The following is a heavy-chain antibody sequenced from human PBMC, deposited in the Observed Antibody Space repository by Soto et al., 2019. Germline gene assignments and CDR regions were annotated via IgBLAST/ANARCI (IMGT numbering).Heavy chain of an antibody. CDR3: ARGSHNWNSEKFYYSYNMDV. V-gene: IGHV3-33*01. CDR2: IWYDGNNK. Sequence: QFQLVESGGGVVQPGRSLRLSCAASGFSFSDYGMHWVRQAPGKGLEWVAVIWYDGNNKYYVDSVNGRFTISRDNSKNTVYLQMNSLRAEDTAVYYCARGSHNWNSEKFYYSYNMDVWGQGPTVTVSS. J-gene: IGHJ6*02. D-gene: IGHD1-20*01. CDR1: GFSFSDYG.